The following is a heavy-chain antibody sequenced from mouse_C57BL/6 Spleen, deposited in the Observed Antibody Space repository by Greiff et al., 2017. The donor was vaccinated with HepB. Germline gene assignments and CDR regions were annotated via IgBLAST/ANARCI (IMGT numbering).Heavy chain of an antibody. CDR1: GYTFTSYW. D-gene: IGHD2-4*01. CDR2: IYPSDSET. Sequence: QVQLQQPGAELVRPGSSVKLSCKASGYTFTSYWMDWVKQRPGQGLEWIGNIYPSDSETHYNQKFKDKATLTVDKSSSTAYMQLSSLTSEDSAVYYCARGGDYEGYYCDYWGQGTTLTVSS. V-gene: IGHV1-61*01. CDR3: ARGGDYEGYYCDY. J-gene: IGHJ2*01.